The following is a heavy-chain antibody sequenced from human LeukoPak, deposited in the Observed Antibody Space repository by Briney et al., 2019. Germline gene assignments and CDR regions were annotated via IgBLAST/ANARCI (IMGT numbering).Heavy chain of an antibody. J-gene: IGHJ2*01. V-gene: IGHV1-46*01. CDR2: INPSGGST. CDR1: GYTFTCYY. D-gene: IGHD6-13*01. Sequence: GASVKVSCKASGYTFTCYYMHWVRQAPGQGLEWMGIINPSGGSTSYAQKFQGRITMTRDMSTSTVYMELSSLRSEDTAVYYCARDRGGRSSSPYWYFDLWGRGTLVTVSS. CDR3: ARDRGGRSSSPYWYFDL.